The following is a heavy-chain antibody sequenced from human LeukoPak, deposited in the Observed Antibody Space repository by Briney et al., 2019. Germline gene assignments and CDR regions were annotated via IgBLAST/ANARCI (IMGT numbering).Heavy chain of an antibody. CDR3: ARSHSVWTSFDY. J-gene: IGHJ4*02. V-gene: IGHV4-59*01. CDR1: GFSISSYY. CDR2: IYYSGST. Sequence: SETLSLSCTVSGFSISSYYWRWIRQPPGQGLEWIGYIYYSGSTTYNPSLKSRVTISVDTSKNQFSLKLSSVTAADTAVYYCARSHSVWTSFDYWGQGTLVTVSA. D-gene: IGHD3/OR15-3a*01.